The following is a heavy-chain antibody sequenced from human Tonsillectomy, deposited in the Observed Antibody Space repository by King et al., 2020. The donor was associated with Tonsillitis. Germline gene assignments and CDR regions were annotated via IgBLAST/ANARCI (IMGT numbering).Heavy chain of an antibody. CDR3: AKYCGGDCYSGLDD. CDR1: GFTFSSYG. V-gene: IGHV3-33*05. Sequence: VQLVESGGGVVQPGRSLRLSCAASGFTFSSYGMHWVRQAPGKGLEWVAVISYDGSNKYSADSVKGRFTISRDNSKNTLYLQMNSLRAEDTAVYYCAKYCGGDCYSGLDDWGQGTLVTVSS. D-gene: IGHD2-21*02. CDR2: ISYDGSNK. J-gene: IGHJ4*02.